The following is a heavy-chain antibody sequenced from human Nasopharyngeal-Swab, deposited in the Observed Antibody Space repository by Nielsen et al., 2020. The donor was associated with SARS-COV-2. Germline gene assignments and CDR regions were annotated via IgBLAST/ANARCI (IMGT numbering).Heavy chain of an antibody. J-gene: IGHJ3*02. V-gene: IGHV4-39*01. D-gene: IGHD2-21*01. CDR2: INYSGST. CDR3: ARHVALAGWAFDI. CDR1: GGSISSSSYY. Sequence: GSLRLSCTVSGGSISSSSYYWGWIRQPPGKGLEWIGSINYSGSTHYNPSLKSRVTISVDTSKNQFSLKLSSVTAADTAVYYCARHVALAGWAFDIWGQGTMVTVSS.